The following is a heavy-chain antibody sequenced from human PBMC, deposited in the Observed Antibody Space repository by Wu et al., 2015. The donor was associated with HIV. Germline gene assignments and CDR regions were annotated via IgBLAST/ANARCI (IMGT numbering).Heavy chain of an antibody. CDR3: ARSVMIYGLGELSAPRAT. V-gene: IGHV1-2*02. D-gene: IGHD3-16*02. CDR2: INPNSGGT. CDR1: GYTFTGYY. J-gene: IGHJ4*02. Sequence: QVQLVQSGAEVKKPGASVKVSCKASGYTFTGYYMHWVRQAPGQGLEWMGWINPNSGGTNYAQKFQGRVTMTRDTSISTAYMELSRLRSDDTAVYYCARSVMIYGLGELSAPRATWGQGTLVTVSS.